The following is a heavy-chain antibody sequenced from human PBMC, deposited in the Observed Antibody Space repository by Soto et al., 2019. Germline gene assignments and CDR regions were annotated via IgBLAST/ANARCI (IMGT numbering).Heavy chain of an antibody. V-gene: IGHV3-30*18. CDR2: ISYDGSNE. CDR3: AKGGYYYGYDFDD. Sequence: QVQLVESGGGVVQPGRSLRLSCAASGFSFSNYGMHWVRQAPGKGLEWVAVISYDGSNEYYADSMKGRFTISRDNSKNTLYLQMNTLRAEDTAVYYCAKGGYYYGYDFDDWGQGSLVTVSS. J-gene: IGHJ4*02. CDR1: GFSFSNYG. D-gene: IGHD5-18*01.